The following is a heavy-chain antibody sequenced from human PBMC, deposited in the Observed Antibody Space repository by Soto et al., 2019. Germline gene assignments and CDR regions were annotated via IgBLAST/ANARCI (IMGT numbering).Heavy chain of an antibody. CDR1: GFSLSNARMG. Sequence: SGPTLVNPTETLTLTCTVSGFSLSNARMGASWIRQPPGKALEWLAHIFSNDEKSYSTSLKSRLTISKDTSKSQVVLTMTNMDPVDTATYYCARTMGFTYGDYDGNWFDPWGQGTLVTVSS. J-gene: IGHJ5*02. CDR2: IFSNDEK. V-gene: IGHV2-26*01. D-gene: IGHD4-17*01. CDR3: ARTMGFTYGDYDGNWFDP.